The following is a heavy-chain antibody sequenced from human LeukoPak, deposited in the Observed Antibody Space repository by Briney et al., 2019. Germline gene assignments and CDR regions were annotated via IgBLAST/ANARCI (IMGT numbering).Heavy chain of an antibody. CDR2: IYTSGST. CDR1: GGSISSGSYY. V-gene: IGHV4-61*02. J-gene: IGHJ4*02. D-gene: IGHD2-2*01. CDR3: ARGYCSSTSCYWRY. Sequence: PSETLSLTCTVSGGSISSGSYYLSWIRQPAGKGLEWIGRIYTSGSTNYNPSLKSRVTISVDTSKNQFSLKLSSVTAADTAVYYCARGYCSSTSCYWRYWGQGTLVTVSS.